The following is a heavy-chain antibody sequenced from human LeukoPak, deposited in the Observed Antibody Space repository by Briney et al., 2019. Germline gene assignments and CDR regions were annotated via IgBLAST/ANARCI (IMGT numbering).Heavy chain of an antibody. V-gene: IGHV1-18*01. J-gene: IGHJ6*02. CDR2: ISAYNGNT. CDR1: GYTFTSYG. D-gene: IGHD2-15*01. Sequence: GASVKVSRKAPGYTFTSYGISWVRQAPGQGLEWMGWISAYNGNTNYAQKLQGRVTMTTDTSTSTAYMELRSLRSDDTAVYYCARDLVGGESNFFLYYYYGMDVWGQGTTVTVSS. CDR3: ARDLVGGESNFFLYYYYGMDV.